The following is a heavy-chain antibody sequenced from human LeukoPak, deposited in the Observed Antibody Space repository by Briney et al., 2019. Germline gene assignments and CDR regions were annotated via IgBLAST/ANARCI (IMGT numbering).Heavy chain of an antibody. Sequence: GGSLRLSCAASGFTFSSYSMNWVRQAPGKGLEWVSSISSSSSYISYADSVKGRFTISRDNAKNSLYLQMNSLRAQDTAVYYCARDAWVVVVPAAIGKNWFDPWGQGTLVTVSS. CDR2: ISSSSSYI. V-gene: IGHV3-21*01. CDR3: ARDAWVVVVPAAIGKNWFDP. D-gene: IGHD2-2*01. CDR1: GFTFSSYS. J-gene: IGHJ5*02.